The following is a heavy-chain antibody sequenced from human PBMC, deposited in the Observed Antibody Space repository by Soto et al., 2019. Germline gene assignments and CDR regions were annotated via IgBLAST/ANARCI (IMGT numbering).Heavy chain of an antibody. CDR2: VKNKTNSYTT. Sequence: GGSLRLSCAASGFIFSNAWINWVRQAPGKGLEWVGRVKNKTNSYTTEFAASVKGRFTISRDDSKNSLYLQMNSLKTEDTAVYYCARDRGGDCSGGSCRYYYYYMDVWGKGTTVTVSS. J-gene: IGHJ6*03. V-gene: IGHV3-72*01. D-gene: IGHD2-15*01. CDR1: GFIFSNAW. CDR3: ARDRGGDCSGGSCRYYYYYMDV.